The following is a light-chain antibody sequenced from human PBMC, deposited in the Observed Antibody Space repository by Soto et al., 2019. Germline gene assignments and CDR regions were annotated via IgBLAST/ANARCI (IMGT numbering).Light chain of an antibody. CDR3: QQYGSSPVA. Sequence: EIVLTQSPGTLSLSPGXRXILSXRASQTITSNYLAWYQQRPGQAPRPLIYDISSRATGIPDRFSGSGSGTDFTLTISRLEPEDFAVYYCQQYGSSPVAFGQGTKVDIK. V-gene: IGKV3-20*01. CDR2: DIS. CDR1: QTITSNY. J-gene: IGKJ1*01.